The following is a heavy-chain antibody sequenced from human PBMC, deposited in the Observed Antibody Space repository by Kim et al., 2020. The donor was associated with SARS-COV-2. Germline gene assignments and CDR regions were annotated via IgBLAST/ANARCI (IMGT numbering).Heavy chain of an antibody. CDR2: ISSSRSYT. Sequence: GGSLRLSCAASGFTFSDYYMSWIRQAPGKGLEWVSYISSSRSYTYYADSVKGRFTISRDNAKNSLYLQMNSLRAEDTAVYYCARDQEYYYDCCGLYRCPDYWGQGTLVTVST. J-gene: IGHJ4*02. CDR1: GFTFSDYY. D-gene: IGHD3-22*01. V-gene: IGHV3-11*06. CDR3: ARDQEYYYDCCGLYRCPDY.